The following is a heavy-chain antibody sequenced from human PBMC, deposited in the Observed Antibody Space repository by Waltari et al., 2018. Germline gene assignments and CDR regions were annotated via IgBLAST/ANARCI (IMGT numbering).Heavy chain of an antibody. CDR3: AKGQIVDSRDNWFDP. J-gene: IGHJ5*02. CDR1: GFTFDDYA. Sequence: EVQLVESGVGLVQPGRSLRLSCAASGFTFDDYAMHWVRQAPGKGLEWVSGISWNSGSIGYADSVKGRFTISRDNAKNSLYLQMNSLRAEDTALYYCAKGQIVDSRDNWFDPWGQGTLVTVSS. D-gene: IGHD3-22*01. CDR2: ISWNSGSI. V-gene: IGHV3-9*01.